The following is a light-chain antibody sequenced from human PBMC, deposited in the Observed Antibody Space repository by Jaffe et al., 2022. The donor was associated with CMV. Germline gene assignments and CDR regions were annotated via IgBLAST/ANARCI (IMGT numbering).Light chain of an antibody. CDR1: QSVSSSY. Sequence: EIVLTQSPGTLSLSPGERATLSCRASQSVSSSYLAWYQQKPGQAPRLLIYRASNRATGIPDRFSGSGSGTDFTLTISRLEPEDFVVYYCQQYGSSPRTFGQGTRVEIK. CDR2: RAS. J-gene: IGKJ1*01. V-gene: IGKV3-20*01. CDR3: QQYGSSPRT.